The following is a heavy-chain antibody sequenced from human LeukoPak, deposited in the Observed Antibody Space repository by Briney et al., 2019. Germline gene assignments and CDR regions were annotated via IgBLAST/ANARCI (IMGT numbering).Heavy chain of an antibody. CDR1: GGTFSSYA. V-gene: IGHV1-69*05. CDR2: IIPTFGTA. CDR3: ARDHVVGLAPFDP. J-gene: IGHJ5*02. D-gene: IGHD2-15*01. Sequence: GASVKVSCKASGGTFSSYAISWVRQAPGQGLEWMGGIIPTFGTANYAQKFQGRVTITMDTSASTAYMELSSLRSEDTAVYYCARDHVVGLAPFDPWGQGTLVTVSS.